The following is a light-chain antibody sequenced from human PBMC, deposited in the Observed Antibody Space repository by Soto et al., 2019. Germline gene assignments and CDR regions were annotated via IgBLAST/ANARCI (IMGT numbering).Light chain of an antibody. CDR2: WAS. J-gene: IGKJ1*01. CDR1: QSVLYSSNNKNY. CDR3: KQYYSTPVT. Sequence: DIVMTQSPDSLAVSLGERATINCKSSQSVLYSSNNKNYLAWYQQKPGQPPKLLIYWASTRESGVPDRFSGSGSGTDFTLTISSLHAEDVAVYYCKQYYSTPVTFGQGTKVEIK. V-gene: IGKV4-1*01.